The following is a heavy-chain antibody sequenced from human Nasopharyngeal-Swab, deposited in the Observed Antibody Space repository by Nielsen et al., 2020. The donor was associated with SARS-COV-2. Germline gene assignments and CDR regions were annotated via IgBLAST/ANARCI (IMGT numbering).Heavy chain of an antibody. CDR3: ARESSFHYGSGNPHPFENYYYYYAMDV. CDR2: IHAANI. Sequence: GGSLRLSCTASGFSVSNNDMNWVRLAPGKGLEWVAVIHAANINYADSVKGRFTISRDNAQNSLFLQMDSLRAEDTAIYYCARESSFHYGSGNPHPFENYYYYYAMDVWGRGTAVTVSS. J-gene: IGHJ6*02. CDR1: GFSVSNND. D-gene: IGHD3-10*01. V-gene: IGHV3-53*01.